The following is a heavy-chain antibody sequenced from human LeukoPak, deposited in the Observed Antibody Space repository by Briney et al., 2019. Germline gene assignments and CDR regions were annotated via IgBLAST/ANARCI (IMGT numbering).Heavy chain of an antibody. CDR3: AKAKDGSGWYGWFDP. CDR1: GFTFDDYA. CDR2: ISWDGGST. J-gene: IGHJ5*02. Sequence: PGGSLRLSCAASGFTFDDYAMHWVRQAPGKGLEWVSLISWDGGSTYYADSVKGRFTISRDNSKNTLYLQMNSLRAEDTAVYYCAKAKDGSGWYGWFDPWGQGTLVTVSS. D-gene: IGHD6-19*01. V-gene: IGHV3-43D*04.